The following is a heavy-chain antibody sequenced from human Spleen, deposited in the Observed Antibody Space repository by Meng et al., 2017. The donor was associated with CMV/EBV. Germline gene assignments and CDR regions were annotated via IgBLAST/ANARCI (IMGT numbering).Heavy chain of an antibody. CDR3: AREGGGYSSSWYGY. CDR2: IYYSGST. J-gene: IGHJ4*02. CDR1: GGSISSSSYY. Sequence: GSLRLSCTVSGGSISSSSYYWGWIRQPPGKGLEWIGSIYYSGSTYYNLSLKSRVTISVDTSKNQFSLKLSSVTAADTAVYYCAREGGGYSSSWYGYWGQGTLVTVSS. D-gene: IGHD6-13*01. V-gene: IGHV4-39*07.